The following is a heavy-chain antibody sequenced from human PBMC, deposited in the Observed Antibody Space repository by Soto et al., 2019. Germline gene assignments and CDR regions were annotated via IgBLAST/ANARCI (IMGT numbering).Heavy chain of an antibody. CDR2: IKSKTDGGTT. J-gene: IGHJ4*02. CDR3: TTDIDDFWSGYSDY. CDR1: GFTFSNAW. V-gene: IGHV3-15*07. Sequence: PGGSLRLSCAASGFTFSNAWMNWVRQAPGKGLEWVGRIKSKTDGGTTDYAAPVKGRFTISRDDSKNTLYLQMNSLKTEDTAVYYCTTDIDDFWSGYSDYWGQGTLVTVSS. D-gene: IGHD3-3*01.